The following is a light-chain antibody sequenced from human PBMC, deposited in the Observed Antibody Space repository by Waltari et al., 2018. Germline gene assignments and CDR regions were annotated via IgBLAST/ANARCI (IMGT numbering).Light chain of an antibody. CDR3: LQYGRSPKT. CDR1: QSVGGSY. J-gene: IGKJ1*01. Sequence: EIVLTQSPGTLSLSPGERATLSCRASQSVGGSYLAWYQQKPGQAPRLLNVDASSPATGIPVMFSGSGSGTYITLTISRLEPEDVAVYYCLQYGRSPKTFGQGTKVEIK. V-gene: IGKV3-20*01. CDR2: DAS.